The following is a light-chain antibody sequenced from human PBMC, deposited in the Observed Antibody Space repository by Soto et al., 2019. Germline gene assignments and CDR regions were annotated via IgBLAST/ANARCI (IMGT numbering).Light chain of an antibody. V-gene: IGLV2-14*01. CDR3: SSYTSSSTVV. CDR2: DVS. J-gene: IGLJ2*01. CDR1: SSDVGGYNY. Sequence: QSVLTQPASVSGSPGQSITLSCTGTSSDVGGYNYVSWYQQHPGKAPKLMIYDVSNRPSGVSNRFSGSKSGNTASLTLSGLQAEDEADYYCSSYTSSSTVVFGGGTKVPVL.